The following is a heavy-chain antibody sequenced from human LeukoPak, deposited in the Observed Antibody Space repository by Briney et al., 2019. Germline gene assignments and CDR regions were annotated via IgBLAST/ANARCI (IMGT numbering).Heavy chain of an antibody. Sequence: PSETLSLTCTVSGGSISSYYWSWIRQPPGKGLEWIGYIYYSGSTNYNPSLKSRVTISVDTSKNQFSLKLSSVTAADTAVYYCARGGLAVAVFDYWGQGTLVTVCS. D-gene: IGHD6-19*01. CDR2: IYYSGST. CDR1: GGSISSYY. V-gene: IGHV4-59*01. CDR3: ARGGLAVAVFDY. J-gene: IGHJ4*02.